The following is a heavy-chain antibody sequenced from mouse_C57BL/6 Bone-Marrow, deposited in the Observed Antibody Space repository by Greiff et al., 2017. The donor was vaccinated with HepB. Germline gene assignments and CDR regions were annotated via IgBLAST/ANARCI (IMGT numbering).Heavy chain of an antibody. CDR3: ARYGTLYDYDAGYFDV. D-gene: IGHD2-4*01. J-gene: IGHJ1*03. CDR1: GYTFTSYW. Sequence: LQQPGTELVKPGASVKLSCKASGYTFTSYWMHWVKQRPGQGLEWIGNINPSNGGTNYNEKFKSKATLTVDKSSSTAYMQLSSLTSEDSAVYYCARYGTLYDYDAGYFDVWGTGTTVTVSS. V-gene: IGHV1-53*01. CDR2: INPSNGGT.